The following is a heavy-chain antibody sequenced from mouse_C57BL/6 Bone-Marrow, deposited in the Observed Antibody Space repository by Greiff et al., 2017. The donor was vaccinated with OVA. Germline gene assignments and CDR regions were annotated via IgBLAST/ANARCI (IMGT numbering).Heavy chain of an antibody. Sequence: EVMLVESGGGLVKPGGSLKLSCAGSGFTFSDYGMHRVRQAPEKGLEWVAYISSGSSTIYYADTVKGRFTISRDNAKNTLFLQMTSLRSEDTAMYYCARANFSMDYWGQGTSVTVSS. J-gene: IGHJ4*01. CDR2: ISSGSSTI. CDR3: ARANFSMDY. V-gene: IGHV5-17*01. CDR1: GFTFSDYG.